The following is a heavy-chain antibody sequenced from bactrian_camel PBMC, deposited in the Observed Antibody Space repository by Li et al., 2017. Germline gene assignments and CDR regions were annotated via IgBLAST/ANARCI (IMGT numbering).Heavy chain of an antibody. J-gene: IGHJ4*01. Sequence: QVQLVESGGGSVLAGGSLRLSCAFSGYTYSGNCMAWLRQAPGQSRRGVGAIGTDGSTVYVDDVKGRFTFSVDNAKTTLYLQMNSLTVDDTAMYYCAAQLGGTVAVGRCHPRRDPVQWGQGTQVTVS. V-gene: IGHV3S6*01. CDR2: IGTDGST. CDR3: AAQLGGTVAVGRCHPRRDPVQ. D-gene: IGHD6*01. CDR1: GYTYSGNC.